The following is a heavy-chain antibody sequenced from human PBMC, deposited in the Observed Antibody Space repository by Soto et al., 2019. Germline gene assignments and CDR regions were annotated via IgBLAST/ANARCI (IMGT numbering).Heavy chain of an antibody. CDR2: ISGSGGST. CDR1: GFTFSSYA. V-gene: IGHV3-23*01. CDR3: AKVKDYGDWDWNWFDP. D-gene: IGHD4-17*01. Sequence: GGSLRLSCAASGFTFSSYAMSWVRQAPGKGLEWVSAISGSGGSTYYADSVKGRFTISRDNSKNTLYLQMNSLRAEDTAVYYCAKVKDYGDWDWNWFDPWGQGTLVTVSS. J-gene: IGHJ5*02.